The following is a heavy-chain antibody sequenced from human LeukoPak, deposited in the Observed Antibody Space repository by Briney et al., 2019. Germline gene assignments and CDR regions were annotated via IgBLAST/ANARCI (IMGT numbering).Heavy chain of an antibody. J-gene: IGHJ4*02. CDR2: ISYDGSNK. CDR1: GFTFSSYG. V-gene: IGHV3-30*03. Sequence: GGSLRLSCAASGFTFSSYGMHRVRQAPGKGLEWVAVISYDGSNKYYADSVKGRFTISRDNSKNTLYLQMNSLRAEDTAVYYCARDWSDPYYFDYWGQGTLVTVSS. CDR3: ARDWSDPYYFDY.